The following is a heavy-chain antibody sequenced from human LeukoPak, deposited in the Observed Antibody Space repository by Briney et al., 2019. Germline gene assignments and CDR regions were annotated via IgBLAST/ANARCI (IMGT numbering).Heavy chain of an antibody. D-gene: IGHD5-24*01. V-gene: IGHV1-2*02. Sequence: GASVNVSCKASGYTFTRYNMHWVRQAPGQGLEWMGWINPNSGGTNYAQKFQGRVTMTRDTSITTAYMELSSLTSDDTAVYYCATITRYHSDGYSSRGYNDYWGQGTLVTVSS. CDR2: INPNSGGT. CDR1: GYTFTRYN. CDR3: ATITRYHSDGYSSRGYNDY. J-gene: IGHJ4*02.